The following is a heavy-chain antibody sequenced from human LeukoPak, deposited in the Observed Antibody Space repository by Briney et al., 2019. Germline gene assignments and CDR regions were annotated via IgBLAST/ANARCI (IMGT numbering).Heavy chain of an antibody. J-gene: IGHJ6*03. Sequence: GGSLRLSCAASGFTFDDYGMTWVRQAPGKGLEWVSGINWNGGSTGYADSVKGRFTISRDNAKNSLYLQVNSLRAEDTALYYCARTALSHYYMDVWGKGTTVTVSS. CDR2: INWNGGST. CDR3: ARTALSHYYMDV. V-gene: IGHV3-20*04. CDR1: GFTFDDYG.